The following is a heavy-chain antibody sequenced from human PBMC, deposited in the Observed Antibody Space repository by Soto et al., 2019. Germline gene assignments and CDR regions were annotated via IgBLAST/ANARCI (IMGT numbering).Heavy chain of an antibody. CDR2: IYWDDDK. D-gene: IGHD2-21*02. Sequence: QITLKESGPTLVKPTQTLTLPCTFSGFSLSTRGVGVGWIRQPPGKALEWLALIYWDDDKRYSPSLRSRLTISKDTSKNQVVLTMTNMDPVDTATYYCIQSRCGGDCLQSYASHYYYGMDVWGQGTTVTVSS. V-gene: IGHV2-5*02. J-gene: IGHJ6*02. CDR1: GFSLSTRGVG. CDR3: IQSRCGGDCLQSYASHYYYGMDV.